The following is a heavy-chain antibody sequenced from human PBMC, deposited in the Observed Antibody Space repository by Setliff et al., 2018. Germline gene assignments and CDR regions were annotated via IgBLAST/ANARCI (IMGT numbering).Heavy chain of an antibody. CDR1: GGSISNTYYY. J-gene: IGHJ6*03. V-gene: IGHV4-61*09. D-gene: IGHD3-3*01. Sequence: LSLTCTVSGGSISNTYYYWSWIRQPAGQGLEWIGQICTSWSTNYNPSLKSRVTISVDTSKNQFSLKLSSVTAADTAVYYCARMSGFLYIDVWGKGTTVTVSS. CDR2: ICTSWST. CDR3: ARMSGFLYIDV.